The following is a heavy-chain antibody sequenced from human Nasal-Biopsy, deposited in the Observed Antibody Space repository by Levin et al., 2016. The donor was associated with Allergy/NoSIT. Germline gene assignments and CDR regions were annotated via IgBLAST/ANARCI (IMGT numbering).Heavy chain of an antibody. CDR1: GFTFNNYD. CDR2: ISNYDDTT. V-gene: IGHV3-23*01. CDR3: ARGGWFET. Sequence: GESLKISCAASGFTFNNYDMSWVRQAPGKGLEWVSTISNYDDTTSYTDSVRGRFTISRDNAKNSLYLQMNNLRAGDTAIYFCARGGWFETWGQGTLVAVSS. J-gene: IGHJ5*02.